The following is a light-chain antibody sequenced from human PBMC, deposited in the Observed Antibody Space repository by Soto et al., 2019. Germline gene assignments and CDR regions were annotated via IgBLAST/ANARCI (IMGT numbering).Light chain of an antibody. V-gene: IGKV3-20*01. Sequence: EIVLTQSPGTLSLSPREGATLSCWASQSVSGNFLAWYQQRPGQAPRLFIYGASTRATGIPDRFSGSGSGTDFTLTITPLEPEDFAVYFCQQDGSSPITFGQGTRLEIK. J-gene: IGKJ5*01. CDR2: GAS. CDR3: QQDGSSPIT. CDR1: QSVSGNF.